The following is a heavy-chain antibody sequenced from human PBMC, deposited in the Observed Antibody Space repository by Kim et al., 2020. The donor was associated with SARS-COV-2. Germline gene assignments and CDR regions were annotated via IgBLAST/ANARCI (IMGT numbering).Heavy chain of an antibody. D-gene: IGHD2-2*02. CDR1: GGSISSSSYY. J-gene: IGHJ4*02. CDR2: IYYSGST. CDR3: ASSRGDCSSTSCYKVDY. Sequence: SETLSLTCTVSGGSISSSSYYWGWIRQPPGKGLEWIGSIYYSGSTYYNPSLKSRVTISVDTSKNQFSLKLSSVTAADTAVYYCASSRGDCSSTSCYKVDYWGQGTLVTVSS. V-gene: IGHV4-39*01.